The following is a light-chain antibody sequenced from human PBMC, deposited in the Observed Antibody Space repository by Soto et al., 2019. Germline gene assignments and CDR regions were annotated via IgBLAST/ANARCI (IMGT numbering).Light chain of an antibody. J-gene: IGLJ1*01. CDR3: NSYTSRYTFV. Sequence: QSALAQPASVSGSPGQPITISCTGTSSDVGGYNYVSWYQQHPGKAPKLMIYEVNNRPSEVSNRFSGSKSGNTASLTISGLQPEDEADYYCNSYTSRYTFVLGTGTKVTVL. CDR2: EVN. V-gene: IGLV2-14*01. CDR1: SSDVGGYNY.